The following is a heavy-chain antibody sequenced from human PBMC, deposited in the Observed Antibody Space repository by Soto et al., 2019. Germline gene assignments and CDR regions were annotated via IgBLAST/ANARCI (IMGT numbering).Heavy chain of an antibody. CDR2: IYYSGST. D-gene: IGHD3-16*01. CDR3: ARDGGLVPDYGMDV. V-gene: IGHV4-31*03. Sequence: PSETLSLTCTVSGGSISSGGYYWSWIRQHPGKGLEWIGYIYYSGSTYYNPSLKSRVTISIDTSKNQFSLKLSSVTAADTAMYNCARDGGLVPDYGMDVWGQGTTVTVSS. CDR1: GGSISSGGYY. J-gene: IGHJ6*02.